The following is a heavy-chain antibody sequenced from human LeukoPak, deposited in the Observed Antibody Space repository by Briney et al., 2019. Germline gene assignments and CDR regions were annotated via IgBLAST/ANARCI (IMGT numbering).Heavy chain of an antibody. CDR1: GFTFSSYG. CDR3: ARDRTDNWNQPGACDV. Sequence: PGGSLRLSCAASGFTFSSYGMQWVRQAPGKGLEWVAIIWYDGSKKYYADSVKGRFTISRDNSKNTLYLQMNSLRAEDRAVYYCARDRTDNWNQPGACDVWGQGTKVTVSS. J-gene: IGHJ3*01. V-gene: IGHV3-33*01. D-gene: IGHD1-20*01. CDR2: IWYDGSKK.